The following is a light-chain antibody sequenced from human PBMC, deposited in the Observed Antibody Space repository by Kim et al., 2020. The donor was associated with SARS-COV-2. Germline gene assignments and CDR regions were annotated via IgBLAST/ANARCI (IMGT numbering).Light chain of an antibody. Sequence: SYELTQPLSVSVALGQTARITCGGNNIGSKNVHWYQQKQGQAPVLLIYRDNTRPSGIPERFSGSNSGHAATLTVSRAQAGDEADYYCQVWDSSTVFGGGTQLTVL. CDR2: RDN. CDR1: NIGSKN. V-gene: IGLV3-9*01. CDR3: QVWDSSTV. J-gene: IGLJ2*01.